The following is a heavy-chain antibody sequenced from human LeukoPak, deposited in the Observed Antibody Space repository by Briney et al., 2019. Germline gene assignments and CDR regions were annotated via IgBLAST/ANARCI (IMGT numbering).Heavy chain of an antibody. J-gene: IGHJ4*02. V-gene: IGHV4-59*01. D-gene: IGHD2-8*01. CDR1: GGSLSNFY. CDR3: ARVYRRLLFDY. CDR2: VFHTGST. Sequence: SGTLSLTCTVSGGSLSNFYSSWIRQPPGKGLECRGYVFHTGSTNYNPSLASRVTMSVDTSKNQFSLRLSSVTAADTAVYYCARVYRRLLFDYWGQGTPVTVSS.